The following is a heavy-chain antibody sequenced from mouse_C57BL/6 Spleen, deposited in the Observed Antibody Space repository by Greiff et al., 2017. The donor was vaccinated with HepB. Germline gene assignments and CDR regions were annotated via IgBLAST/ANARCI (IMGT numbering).Heavy chain of an antibody. V-gene: IGHV1-82*01. J-gene: IGHJ3*01. CDR1: GYAFSSSW. D-gene: IGHD2-4*01. CDR3: ARSVYYDYDGGFAY. CDR2: IYPGDGDT. Sequence: QVQLQQSGPELVKPGASVKISCKASGYAFSSSWMNWVKQRPGKGLEWIGRIYPGDGDTNYNGKFKGKATLTADKSSSTAYMQLSSLTSEDSAVYFCARSVYYDYDGGFAYWGQGTLVTVSA.